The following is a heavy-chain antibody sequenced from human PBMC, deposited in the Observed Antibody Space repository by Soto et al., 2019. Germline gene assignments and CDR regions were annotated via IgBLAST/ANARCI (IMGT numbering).Heavy chain of an antibody. D-gene: IGHD2-8*02. J-gene: IGHJ4*02. V-gene: IGHV1-69*13. Sequence: PVKVSSKASGGAFSSYAISWVRQAPGQGLEWMGGIIPIFGTAKYAQKFQGIVTITADESTSTAYMELSSLRSEDTAVYYCARDKITGLFDYWGQGTLVTVSS. CDR2: IIPIFGTA. CDR3: ARDKITGLFDY. CDR1: GGAFSSYA.